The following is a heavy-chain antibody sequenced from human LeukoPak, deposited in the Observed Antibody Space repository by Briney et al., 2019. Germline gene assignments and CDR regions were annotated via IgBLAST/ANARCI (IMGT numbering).Heavy chain of an antibody. J-gene: IGHJ1*01. V-gene: IGHV4-31*03. CDR3: ARYSSSWYLDAEYFQH. CDR2: IYYSGST. Sequence: MPSQTLSLTCTVSGGSISSGGYYWSWIRQHPGKGLEWIGYIYYSGSTYYNPSLNSRVTISVDTSKNQFSLKLSSVTAADTAVYYCARYSSSWYLDAEYFQHWGQGTLVTVSS. D-gene: IGHD6-13*01. CDR1: GGSISSGGYY.